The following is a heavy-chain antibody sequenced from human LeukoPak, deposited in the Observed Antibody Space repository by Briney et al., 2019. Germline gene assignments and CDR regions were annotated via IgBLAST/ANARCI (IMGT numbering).Heavy chain of an antibody. Sequence: GGSLRLSCAASGFTVGSNYMSWVRQAPGKGLEWVSVIYSGGSTYYAGSVMGRFTISRDNSKNTLYLQMNGLRPEDTAVYYCARGLYSGSSYGENDYWGQGTLVTVSS. CDR2: IYSGGST. CDR1: GFTVGSNY. D-gene: IGHD1-26*01. J-gene: IGHJ4*02. CDR3: ARGLYSGSSYGENDY. V-gene: IGHV3-53*01.